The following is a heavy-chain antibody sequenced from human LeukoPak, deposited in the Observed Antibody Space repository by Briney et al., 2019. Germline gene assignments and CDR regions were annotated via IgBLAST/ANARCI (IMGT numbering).Heavy chain of an antibody. J-gene: IGHJ4*02. CDR2: ISSSSSYM. D-gene: IGHD2-15*01. Sequence: PGGSLRLSCTASEFTLSSYSMNWVRQAPGKGLEWVSSISSSSSYMYYADSVKGRFTISRDNAKNSLYLQMNSLRAEDTAVYYCARGNSCSGGSCSYYFDCWGQGTLVTVSS. CDR1: EFTLSSYS. V-gene: IGHV3-21*01. CDR3: ARGNSCSGGSCSYYFDC.